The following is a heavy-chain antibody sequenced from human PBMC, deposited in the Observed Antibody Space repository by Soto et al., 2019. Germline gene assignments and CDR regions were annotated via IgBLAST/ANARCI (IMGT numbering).Heavy chain of an antibody. CDR1: GGSLSSGSFF. J-gene: IGHJ4*02. D-gene: IGHD6-19*01. V-gene: IGHV4-39*02. CDR3: VRREAVAGSQFDF. Sequence: PSETLSLTCTVSGGSLSSGSFFWGWIRQPPGKGLAWIAHIYFTGTSSYSPSLKSRVTMFVDTSKNNFSLRLTSVTAADTAVYYCVRREAVAGSQFDFWGQGTLVTVSS. CDR2: IYFTGTS.